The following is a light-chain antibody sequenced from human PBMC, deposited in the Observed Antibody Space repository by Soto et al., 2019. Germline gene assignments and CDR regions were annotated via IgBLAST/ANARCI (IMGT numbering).Light chain of an antibody. CDR1: SSDVGGYNY. CDR3: SSYTSSSTLEV. CDR2: DVS. Sequence: QSALTQPSSGAGAPGQSINISCTGTSSDVGGYNYVSWYQQHPGKAPKLMIYDVSNRPSGVSNRFSGSKSGNTASLTISGLQAEDEADYYCSSYTSSSTLEVFGTGTKLTVL. J-gene: IGLJ1*01. V-gene: IGLV2-14*01.